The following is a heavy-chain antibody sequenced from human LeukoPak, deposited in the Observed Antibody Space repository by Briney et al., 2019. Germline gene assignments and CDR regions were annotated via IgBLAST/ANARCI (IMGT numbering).Heavy chain of an antibody. CDR2: LSHSGSS. V-gene: IGHV4-59*02. D-gene: IGHD2-2*01. CDR1: GGSVSSYY. Sequence: NPSETLSLTCTVSGGSVSSYYWSWIRRPPGRGLEWIAYLSHSGSSDSNPSLTSRVTTLVDTSKNQFSLKLTSVTAADTAVYYCARAQYANAWYAFDIWGHGTMVTVSS. J-gene: IGHJ3*02. CDR3: ARAQYANAWYAFDI.